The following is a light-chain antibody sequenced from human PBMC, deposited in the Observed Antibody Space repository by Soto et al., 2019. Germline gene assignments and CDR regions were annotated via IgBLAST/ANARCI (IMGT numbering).Light chain of an antibody. Sequence: QSALTQPRSVSGSPGQSITISCTGTSSDVGGYKYVSWYQQHPGKAPKLMIYDVSERPPGVPDRFSGSKSGNTASLTISGLQAEDEADFYCCSYAGSYSWVFGGGTKLTVL. J-gene: IGLJ3*02. CDR2: DVS. CDR3: CSYAGSYSWV. CDR1: SSDVGGYKY. V-gene: IGLV2-11*01.